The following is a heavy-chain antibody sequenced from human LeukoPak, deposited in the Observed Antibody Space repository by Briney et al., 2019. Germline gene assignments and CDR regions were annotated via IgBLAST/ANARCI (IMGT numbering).Heavy chain of an antibody. D-gene: IGHD6-13*01. Sequence: GGSLRLSCAASGFTFSSYWMSWVRQAPGKGLEWVANIKQDGSEKYYADSVKGRFTISRDSSKSTLFLQMNSLRAEDTAVYYCARALGGSWYQKAAFDYWGQGTLVTVSS. CDR1: GFTFSSYW. CDR3: ARALGGSWYQKAAFDY. CDR2: IKQDGSEK. V-gene: IGHV3-7*01. J-gene: IGHJ4*02.